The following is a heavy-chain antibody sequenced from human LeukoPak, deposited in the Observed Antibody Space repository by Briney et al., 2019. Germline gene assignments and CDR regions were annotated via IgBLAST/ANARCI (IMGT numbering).Heavy chain of an antibody. V-gene: IGHV1-2*04. CDR2: INCNSGGT. D-gene: IGHD4-17*01. Sequence: ASVKVSCKASGYTFSDFGITWVRQAPGQGLEWMGWINCNSGGTKSAEEFQGWVTMTRDTSISTVYMEMSRLRSDDTAVYYCARDSATVTTPYFDYWGQGTLVTVPS. CDR1: GYTFSDFG. CDR3: ARDSATVTTPYFDY. J-gene: IGHJ4*02.